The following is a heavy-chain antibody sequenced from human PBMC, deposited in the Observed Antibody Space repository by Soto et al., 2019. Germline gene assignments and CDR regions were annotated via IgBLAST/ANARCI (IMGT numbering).Heavy chain of an antibody. Sequence: GGSLRLSCAASEFIFSTYNMNWVRQAPGKGLEWVSYINSNSKSIYYADSVKGRFTISRDNAKNSLYLQMNSLRAEDTAVYYCARDSMDLYCSGGSCYSSYYYYMDVWGKGTTVTVSS. V-gene: IGHV3-48*01. J-gene: IGHJ6*03. D-gene: IGHD2-15*01. CDR2: INSNSKSI. CDR1: EFIFSTYN. CDR3: ARDSMDLYCSGGSCYSSYYYYMDV.